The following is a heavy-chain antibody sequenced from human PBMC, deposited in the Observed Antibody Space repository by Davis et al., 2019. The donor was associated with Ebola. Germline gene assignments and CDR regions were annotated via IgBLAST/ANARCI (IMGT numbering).Heavy chain of an antibody. CDR1: GYTFTTYG. V-gene: IGHV1-18*04. J-gene: IGHJ6*02. CDR2: ISTYNGNT. Sequence: ASVKVSCKASGYTFTTYGITWVRQAPGQGLEWMGWISTYNGNTNYAQKLQGRVTMTTDTSTSTAYMELRSLRSDDTAVYYCASLFGSAYTMDVWGQGTAVTVSS. CDR3: ASLFGSAYTMDV. D-gene: IGHD3-10*01.